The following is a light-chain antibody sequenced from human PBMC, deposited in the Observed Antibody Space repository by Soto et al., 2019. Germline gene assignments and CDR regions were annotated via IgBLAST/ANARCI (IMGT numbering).Light chain of an antibody. CDR2: GXX. J-gene: IGLJ1*01. V-gene: IGLV1-44*01. CDR3: ATWDDSLNGYV. CDR1: SSNIGSDT. Sequence: QSVLTQPPSVSGTPGQRVTISCSGSSSNIGSDTVKWYQHLPGTAPKLLIHGXXQXXXXXXXXXXGSKSGTSASLAISGLXXXXXXXXXCATWDDSLNGYVFGTGTKVTVL.